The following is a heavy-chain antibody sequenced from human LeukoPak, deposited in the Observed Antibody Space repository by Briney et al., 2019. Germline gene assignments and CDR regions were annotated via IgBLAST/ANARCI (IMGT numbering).Heavy chain of an antibody. Sequence: PGGSLRLSCAASGFTFSSYSMNWVRQAPGKGLEWVSFISSSSSTIYYADSVKGRFTISRDNAKNSLYLQMNSLRAEDTAEYYCARDRGGSYSAIDYWGQGTLVTVSS. J-gene: IGHJ4*02. CDR3: ARDRGGSYSAIDY. CDR2: ISSSSSTI. D-gene: IGHD1-26*01. CDR1: GFTFSSYS. V-gene: IGHV3-48*04.